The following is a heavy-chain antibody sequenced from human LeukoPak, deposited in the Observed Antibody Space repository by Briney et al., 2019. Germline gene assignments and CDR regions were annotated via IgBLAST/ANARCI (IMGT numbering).Heavy chain of an antibody. CDR3: ARATAMDDKFDY. J-gene: IGHJ4*02. V-gene: IGHV4-31*03. CDR1: GGSISSGGYY. D-gene: IGHD5-18*01. CDR2: IYYSGST. Sequence: SETLSLTCTVSGGSISSGGYYWSWIRQHPGKGLEWIGYIYYSGSTYYNPSLKSRVTISVDTSKNQFSLKLSSVTAADTAVYYCARATAMDDKFDYWGQGTLVTVSS.